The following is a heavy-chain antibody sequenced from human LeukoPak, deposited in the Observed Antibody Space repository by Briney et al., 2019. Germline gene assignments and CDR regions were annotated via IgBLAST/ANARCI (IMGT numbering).Heavy chain of an antibody. Sequence: GGSLRLSCAASGFTFDDYGMSWVRQAPGKGLEWVSGINWNGGSTGYADSVKGRFTISRDNAKDSLYLQMNSLRAEDTALYYCARGGAAGRGSSGWRYYFDYWGQGTLVTVSS. CDR2: INWNGGST. CDR1: GFTFDDYG. V-gene: IGHV3-20*04. J-gene: IGHJ4*02. CDR3: ARGGAAGRGSSGWRYYFDY. D-gene: IGHD6-19*01.